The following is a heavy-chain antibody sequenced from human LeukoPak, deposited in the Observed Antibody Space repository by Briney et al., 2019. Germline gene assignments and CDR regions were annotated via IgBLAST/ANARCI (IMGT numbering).Heavy chain of an antibody. CDR1: GFTFSSYG. V-gene: IGHV3-30*02. CDR2: IRYDGSNK. CDR3: ANLADIVVVPATMYYFDY. D-gene: IGHD2-2*01. Sequence: PGGSLRLSCEASGFTFSSYGMHWGRQAPGKGLEWVAFIRYDGSNKYYADSVKGRFTISRDNSKNTLYLQMNSLRAEDTAVYYCANLADIVVVPATMYYFDYWGQGTLVTVSS. J-gene: IGHJ4*02.